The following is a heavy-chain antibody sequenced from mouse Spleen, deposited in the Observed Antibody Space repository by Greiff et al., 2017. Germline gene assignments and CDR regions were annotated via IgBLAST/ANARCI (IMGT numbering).Heavy chain of an antibody. CDR3: ARQGSTMITTDPYYYAMDY. CDR1: GFSLTSYG. D-gene: IGHD2-4*01. V-gene: IGHV2-6-1*01. Sequence: VKLMESGPGLVAPSQSLSITCTISGFSLTSYGVHWVRQPPGKGLEWLVVIWSDGSTTYNSALKSRLSISKDNSKSQVFLKMNSLQTDDTAMYYCARQGSTMITTDPYYYAMDYWGQGTSVTVSS. J-gene: IGHJ4*01. CDR2: IWSDGST.